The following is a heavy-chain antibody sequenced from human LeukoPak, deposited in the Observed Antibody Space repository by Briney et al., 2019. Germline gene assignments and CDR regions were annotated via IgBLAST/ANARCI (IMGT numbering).Heavy chain of an antibody. CDR1: GGSISSHY. J-gene: IGHJ4*02. V-gene: IGHV4-59*08. CDR2: IYYSGTT. D-gene: IGHD6-6*01. Sequence: SETLTLTCAVSGGSISSHYWRWIRQPPGKGLEWIGFIYYSGTTKYNPSLKSRVTISADTSKNHFSLKLSSVTAADTAVYYCARQADDSSSSLVYFDYWGRGTLVTVSS. CDR3: ARQADDSSSSLVYFDY.